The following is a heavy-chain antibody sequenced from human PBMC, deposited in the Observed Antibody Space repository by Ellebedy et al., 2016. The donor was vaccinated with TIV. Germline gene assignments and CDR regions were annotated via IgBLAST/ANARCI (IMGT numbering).Heavy chain of an antibody. J-gene: IGHJ6*02. V-gene: IGHV3-13*01. D-gene: IGHD6-19*01. CDR3: GAVGYYGMDF. CDR2: IGTAGDT. CDR1: GFTFSSYD. Sequence: GESLKISCAASGFTFSSYDMHWVRQTTGKGLEWVAAIGTAGDTYYPGSVKGRFTISRENAKNSLYLQMNSLRAGDTAVYYCGAVGYYGMDFWGQGTTVTVSS.